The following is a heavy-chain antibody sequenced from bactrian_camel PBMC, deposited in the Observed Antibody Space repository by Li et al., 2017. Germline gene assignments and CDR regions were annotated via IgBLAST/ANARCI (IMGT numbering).Heavy chain of an antibody. CDR1: KSTVSTYV. CDR3: AAEPYCTVLRGSIIS. J-gene: IGHJ4*01. D-gene: IGHD6*01. V-gene: IGHV3S53*01. Sequence: HVQLVESGGDSVQAGGSLRLSCATSKSTVSTYVMGWFRQAPGKEREGVTCIEDDGRTTYADSVEGRFTISKDNAKNTLFLQMDSLKPENSGMYYCAAEPYCTVLRGSIISIGARGPRSPSP. CDR2: IEDDGRT.